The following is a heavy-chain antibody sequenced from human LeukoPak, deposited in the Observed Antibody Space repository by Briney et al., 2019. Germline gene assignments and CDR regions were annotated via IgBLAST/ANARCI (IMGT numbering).Heavy chain of an antibody. J-gene: IGHJ5*02. CDR2: IYYSGST. D-gene: IGHD3-10*01. CDR1: GGSISSSSYY. Sequence: SETLSLTCTVSGGSISSSSYYWGWIRQPPGKGLEWIGSIYYSGSTYYNPSLKSRVTISVDTSKNQFSLKLSSVTAADTAVYYCARGSGSPMGWFDPWGQGTLVTVSS. CDR3: ARGSGSPMGWFDP. V-gene: IGHV4-39*07.